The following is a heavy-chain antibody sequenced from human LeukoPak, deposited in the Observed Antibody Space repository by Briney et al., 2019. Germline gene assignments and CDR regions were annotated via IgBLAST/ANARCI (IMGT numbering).Heavy chain of an antibody. J-gene: IGHJ4*02. CDR2: INPTSGGT. CDR1: GYTFTAYY. D-gene: IGHD2-21*02. Sequence: EASVKVSCKASGYTFTAYYMHWVRQAPGQGLEWMGWINPTSGGTNYAQKFQGRVTMTRDTSISTAYMELSRLTTDDTAVYYCGRVAYCGGGCYYYFDYWGQGTLVTVSS. CDR3: GRVAYCGGGCYYYFDY. V-gene: IGHV1-2*02.